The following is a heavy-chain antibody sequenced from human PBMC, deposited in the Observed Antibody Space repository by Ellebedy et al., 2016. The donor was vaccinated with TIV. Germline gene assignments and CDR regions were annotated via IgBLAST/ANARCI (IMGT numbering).Heavy chain of an antibody. V-gene: IGHV1-8*01. D-gene: IGHD1-14*01. CDR1: GYTFSSYD. CDR2: MNPNSGNT. J-gene: IGHJ4*02. Sequence: ASVKVSCKTSGYTFSSYDITWVRQATGQGLEWMGWMNPNSGNTGYAQEFQGRVSMTRDTSTDTAYMELSSLTSEDTAVYYCARGKRNILWSDYWGQGTLVTVSS. CDR3: ARGKRNILWSDY.